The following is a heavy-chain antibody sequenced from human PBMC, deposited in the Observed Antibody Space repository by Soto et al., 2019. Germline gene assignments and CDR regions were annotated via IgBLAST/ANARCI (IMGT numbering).Heavy chain of an antibody. CDR1: GGSISSYY. V-gene: IGHV4-59*08. CDR3: ARHYDFWSGFPRWFDP. J-gene: IGHJ5*02. CDR2: IYYSGST. Sequence: SETLSLTCTVSGGSISSYYWSWIRQPPGKGLEWIGYIYYSGSTNYNPSLKSRVTISVDTSKNQFSLKLSSVTAADTAVYYCARHYDFWSGFPRWFDPWGQGTLVTVSS. D-gene: IGHD3-3*01.